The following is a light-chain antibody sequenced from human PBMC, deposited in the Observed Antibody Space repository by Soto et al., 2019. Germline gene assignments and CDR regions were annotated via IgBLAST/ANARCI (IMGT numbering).Light chain of an antibody. V-gene: IGKV3-11*01. CDR2: DAS. Sequence: EIVLTQSPATLSLSPGERATLSCRASQSVSSYLAWYQQKPGQAPRLLIYDASNRATCIPARFSGSGSGTDFTLTISSLEPEDFAFYYCQQRSNWPPTFGGGTKVEIK. J-gene: IGKJ4*01. CDR3: QQRSNWPPT. CDR1: QSVSSY.